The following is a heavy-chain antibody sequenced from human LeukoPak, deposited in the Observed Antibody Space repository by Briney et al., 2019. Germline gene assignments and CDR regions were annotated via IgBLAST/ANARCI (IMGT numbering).Heavy chain of an antibody. CDR3: AKELRFLEWLPYFDY. Sequence: GGSLRLSCAASGFTFSSYGMHWVGQAPGKGLAWVAVISYDGSNKYYADSVKGRFTISRDNSKNTLYLQMNRLRAEDTAVYYWAKELRFLEWLPYFDYWGQGTLVTVSS. V-gene: IGHV3-30*18. J-gene: IGHJ4*02. CDR1: GFTFSSYG. D-gene: IGHD3-3*01. CDR2: ISYDGSNK.